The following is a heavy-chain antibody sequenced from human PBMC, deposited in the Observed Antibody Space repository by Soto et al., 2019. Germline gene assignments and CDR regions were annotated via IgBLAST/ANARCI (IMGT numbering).Heavy chain of an antibody. Sequence: QVQLVQSGAEVKKPGSSVRVSCKVSGDSFSTYAVSWVRQAPGQGLEWMGGIIAVFGTPSYAQKFKDKVTIIADESTTTVYMHLISLRSEDSAMDYCASQRIAGHYFYTMDVWGQGTTVAVSS. CDR2: IIAVFGTP. CDR3: ASQRIAGHYFYTMDV. V-gene: IGHV1-69*01. J-gene: IGHJ6*02. CDR1: GDSFSTYA. D-gene: IGHD6-6*01.